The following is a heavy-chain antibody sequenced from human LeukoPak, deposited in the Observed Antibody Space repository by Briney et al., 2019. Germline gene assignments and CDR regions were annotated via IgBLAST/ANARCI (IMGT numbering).Heavy chain of an antibody. Sequence: GGSLRLSCAASGFTFSSYSMNWVRQAPGKGLEWVSSISSSNSYIYYADSVKGRFTISRDNAKNSLYLQMNSLRAEDTALYYCAKDLTIAVAGIDYWGQGTLVTVSS. D-gene: IGHD6-19*01. V-gene: IGHV3-21*04. CDR2: ISSSNSYI. J-gene: IGHJ4*02. CDR1: GFTFSSYS. CDR3: AKDLTIAVAGIDY.